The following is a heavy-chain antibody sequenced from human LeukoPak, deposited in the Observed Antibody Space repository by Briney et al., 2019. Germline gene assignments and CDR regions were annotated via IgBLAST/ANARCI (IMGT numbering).Heavy chain of an antibody. Sequence: GGSLRLSCAASGITIRSHWMFWVRQAPGKGLVWVSHINSDGSSTSYVDSVEGRFTISRDNAKNTLYLQMNSLRAEDTAVYYCARDSGFSPDYWGQGTLVIVSS. CDR2: INSDGSST. CDR3: ARDSGFSPDY. D-gene: IGHD3-3*01. V-gene: IGHV3-74*01. J-gene: IGHJ4*02. CDR1: GITIRSHW.